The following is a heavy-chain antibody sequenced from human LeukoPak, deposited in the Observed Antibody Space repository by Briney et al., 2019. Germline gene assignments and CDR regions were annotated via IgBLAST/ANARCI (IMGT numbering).Heavy chain of an antibody. CDR3: AREGATTVGAFDI. D-gene: IGHD5-24*01. CDR1: GFTFSSYA. CDR2: ISYDGSNK. J-gene: IGHJ3*02. Sequence: SGGSLRLSCAASGFTFSSYAMHWVRQAPGKGLEWVAVISYDGSNKYYADSVKGRFTISRDNSKNTLYLQMNSLRAEDTAVYYCAREGATTVGAFDIWGKGTMVTVSS. V-gene: IGHV3-30-3*01.